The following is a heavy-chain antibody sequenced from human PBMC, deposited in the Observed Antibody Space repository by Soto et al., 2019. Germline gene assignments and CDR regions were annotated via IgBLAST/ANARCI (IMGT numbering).Heavy chain of an antibody. V-gene: IGHV4-59*01. CDR3: ARGGDGYFPLDY. J-gene: IGHJ4*02. D-gene: IGHD5-12*01. Sequence: QVQLQESGPGLVKPSETLSLTCSIFGDSITSNYWSWIRQPPGKGLEWIGYIYYSGSTNYNTSLTSRVTISIDTSKTHFSLKLTSVTAADTAVYYCARGGDGYFPLDYLGQGTLVTVSS. CDR2: IYYSGST. CDR1: GDSITSNY.